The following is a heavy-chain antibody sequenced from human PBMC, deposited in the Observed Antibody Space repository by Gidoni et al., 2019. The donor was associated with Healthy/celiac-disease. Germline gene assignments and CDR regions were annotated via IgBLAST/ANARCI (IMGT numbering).Heavy chain of an antibody. J-gene: IGHJ4*02. D-gene: IGHD3-22*01. Sequence: QLQLQESGPGLVKPSETLSLTCTVSCGSISSSSSYWGWIRQPPGKGLEWIGSIYYSGSTYYNPSLKSRVTISVDTSKNQFSLKLSSVTAADTAVYYCARISNYYDSSGYDYWGQGTLVTVSS. CDR3: ARISNYYDSSGYDY. V-gene: IGHV4-39*01. CDR1: CGSISSSSSY. CDR2: IYYSGST.